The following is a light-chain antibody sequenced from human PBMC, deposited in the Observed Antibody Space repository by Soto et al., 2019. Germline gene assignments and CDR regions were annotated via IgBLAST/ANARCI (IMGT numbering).Light chain of an antibody. Sequence: ERVLTPSPGTLSLSPGERATLSCRAAQSVGTRLAWYQHKTGQAPRLLISGASSRATGIPDRFTGSGSETSFTLTISRLEPEDFALCYCQHYQSGHPITFGQGTRLEI. V-gene: IGKV3-20*01. CDR1: QSVGTR. J-gene: IGKJ5*01. CDR2: GAS. CDR3: QHYQSGHPIT.